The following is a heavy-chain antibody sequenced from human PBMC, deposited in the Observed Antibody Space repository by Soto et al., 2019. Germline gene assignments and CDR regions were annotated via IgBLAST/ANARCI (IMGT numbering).Heavy chain of an antibody. CDR1: GFSLSTSGVG. J-gene: IGHJ3*02. CDR2: IYWDDDK. D-gene: IGHD3-22*01. Sequence: SGPTLVNPTQTLTLTCTFSGFSLSTSGVGVGWIRQPPGKALEWLALIYWDDDKRYSPSLKSRLTITKDTSKNQVVLTMTSMDPVDTATYYCAHSLYYYDSSGYQDHDAFDIWGQGTMVT. CDR3: AHSLYYYDSSGYQDHDAFDI. V-gene: IGHV2-5*02.